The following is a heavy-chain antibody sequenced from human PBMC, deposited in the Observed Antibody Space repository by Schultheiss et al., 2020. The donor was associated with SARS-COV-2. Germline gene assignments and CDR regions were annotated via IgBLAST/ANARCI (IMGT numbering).Heavy chain of an antibody. Sequence: SETLSLTCAVSGYSISSGYYWGWIRQPPGKGLEWIGEINHSGSTNYNPSLKSRVTISVDTSKNQFSLKLSSVTAADTAVYYCARDLTYGDYGMDVWGQGTTVTVSS. CDR2: INHSGST. CDR3: ARDLTYGDYGMDV. J-gene: IGHJ6*02. CDR1: GYSISSGYY. V-gene: IGHV4-38-2*02. D-gene: IGHD4-17*01.